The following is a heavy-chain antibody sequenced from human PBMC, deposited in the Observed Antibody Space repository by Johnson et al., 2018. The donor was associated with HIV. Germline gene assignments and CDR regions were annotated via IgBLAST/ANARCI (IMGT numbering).Heavy chain of an antibody. CDR3: VRDVGSSGWYDSLVTDM. CDR1: GFTFSDHA. J-gene: IGHJ3*02. Sequence: QVQVVESGGGVVHPGWSLRVSCAASGFTFSDHAIHWVRQAPGKGLEWVAVISYDASNKYYGDSVKGRFTISRDNSKKKVFLQMNSLRHEDTAVYYCVRDVGSSGWYDSLVTDMWGQGTMVTVST. CDR2: ISYDASNK. D-gene: IGHD6-19*01. V-gene: IGHV3-30-3*01.